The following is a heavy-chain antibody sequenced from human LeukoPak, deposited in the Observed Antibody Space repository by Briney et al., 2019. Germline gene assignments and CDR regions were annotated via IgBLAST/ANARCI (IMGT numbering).Heavy chain of an antibody. V-gene: IGHV5-51*01. CDR2: IYPGDSET. CDR1: GYTLTSHW. D-gene: IGHD1-14*01. Sequence: ESLKISCKGSGYTLTSHWIGLVRQMPGKGLEVVGIIYPGDSETRYSPSIQRQVTISADRSISTAYLQWSSLKASDTAKYYSARRGASTTHFYYWGQGTLVTVSS. J-gene: IGHJ4*02. CDR3: ARRGASTTHFYY.